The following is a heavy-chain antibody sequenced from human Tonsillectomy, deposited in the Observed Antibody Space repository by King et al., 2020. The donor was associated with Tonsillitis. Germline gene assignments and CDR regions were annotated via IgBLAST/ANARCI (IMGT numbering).Heavy chain of an antibody. CDR2: ISGSGGST. V-gene: IGHV3-23*04. J-gene: IGHJ6*03. D-gene: IGHD3-3*01. CDR1: GFTFSSYA. CDR3: AKDKGVYDFWSGYLYYYYYYMDV. Sequence: EVQLVESGGGLVQPGGSLRLSCAASGFTFSSYAMSWVRQAPGKGLEWVSAISGSGGSTYYADSVKGRFTISRDNSKNTLCLQMNSLRAEDTAVYYCAKDKGVYDFWSGYLYYYYYYMDVWGKGTTVTVSS.